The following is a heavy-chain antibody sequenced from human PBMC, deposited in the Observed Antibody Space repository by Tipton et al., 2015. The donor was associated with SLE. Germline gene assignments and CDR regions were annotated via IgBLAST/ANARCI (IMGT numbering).Heavy chain of an antibody. CDR3: ARDLDGGLLGYWFDP. CDR1: GGSFSGYY. CDR2: INHSGST. J-gene: IGHJ5*02. V-gene: IGHV4-34*01. D-gene: IGHD3-10*01. Sequence: TLSLTCAVYGGSFSGYYWSWIRQPPGKGLEWIGEINHSGSTNYNPSLKSRVTISVDTSKNQFPLKLSSVTAADTAVYYCARDLDGGLLGYWFDPWGQGTLVTVSS.